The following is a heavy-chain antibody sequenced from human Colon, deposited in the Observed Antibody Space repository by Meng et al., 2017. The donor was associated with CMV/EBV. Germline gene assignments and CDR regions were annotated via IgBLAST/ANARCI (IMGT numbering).Heavy chain of an antibody. V-gene: IGHV1-18*01. CDR3: ARDTPRVSVAGGPDY. D-gene: IGHD6-19*01. CDR2: ISAYNGDT. J-gene: IGHJ4*02. Sequence: ASVKVSCKASGYSFGNYGITWMRQAPGQGLEWMGWISAYNGDTIYAQSVQGRVTMATDTSTSTAYMELKSLRSDDTAMYYCARDTPRVSVAGGPDYWGQGTPVTVSS. CDR1: GYSFGNYG.